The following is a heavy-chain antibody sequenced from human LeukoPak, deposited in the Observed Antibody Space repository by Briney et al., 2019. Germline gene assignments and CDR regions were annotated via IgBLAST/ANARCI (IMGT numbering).Heavy chain of an antibody. CDR2: INPNSGGT. Sequence: GASVKVSCKASGYTFTGYYMHWVRQAPGQGLEWMGWINPNSGGTNYAQKFQGRVTMTRDTSTSTVYMELSSLRSEDTAVYYCARDGFGSGSYPVDYWGQGTLVTVSS. J-gene: IGHJ4*02. D-gene: IGHD1-26*01. V-gene: IGHV1-2*02. CDR3: ARDGFGSGSYPVDY. CDR1: GYTFTGYY.